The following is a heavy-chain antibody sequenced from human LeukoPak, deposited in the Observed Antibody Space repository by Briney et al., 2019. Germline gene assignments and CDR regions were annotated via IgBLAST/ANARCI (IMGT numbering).Heavy chain of an antibody. Sequence: GGSLRLSCVVSGITFNTFGMGWVRQAPGKGLEWVAYIHVDGSERYNVDSMKGRFTISRDHAKRSIYLQMSSLRAEDTAMYYCARWNFAFDYWGQGTLVTVSS. CDR1: GITFNTFG. V-gene: IGHV3-7*01. CDR3: ARWNFAFDY. D-gene: IGHD1-1*01. CDR2: IHVDGSER. J-gene: IGHJ4*02.